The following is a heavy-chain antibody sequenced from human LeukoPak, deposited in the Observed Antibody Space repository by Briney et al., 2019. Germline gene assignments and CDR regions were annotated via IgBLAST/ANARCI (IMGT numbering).Heavy chain of an antibody. CDR1: GGSISSSSYY. Sequence: SETLSLTCTVSGGSISSSSYYWGWIRQPPGKGLEWIGSIYYSGSTYYNPSLKSRVTISGDTSKNQFSLKLSSVTAADTAVCYCARNWAYGDEPYNWFDPWGQGTLVTVSS. J-gene: IGHJ5*02. V-gene: IGHV4-39*07. CDR2: IYYSGST. D-gene: IGHD4-17*01. CDR3: ARNWAYGDEPYNWFDP.